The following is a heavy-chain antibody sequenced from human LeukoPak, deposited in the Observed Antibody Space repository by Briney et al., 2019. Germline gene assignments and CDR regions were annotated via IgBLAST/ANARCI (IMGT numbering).Heavy chain of an antibody. V-gene: IGHV1-69*04. CDR3: ARVKRAEWELVGPYYYYYYMDV. D-gene: IGHD1-26*01. CDR1: GGTFSSYA. CDR2: IIPILGIA. Sequence: SVKVSCKASGGTFSSYAISWVRQAPGQGLEWMGRIIPILGIADYAQKFQGRVTITADKSTSTAYMELSSLRSDDTAVYYCARVKRAEWELVGPYYYYYYMDVWGKGTTVTVSS. J-gene: IGHJ6*03.